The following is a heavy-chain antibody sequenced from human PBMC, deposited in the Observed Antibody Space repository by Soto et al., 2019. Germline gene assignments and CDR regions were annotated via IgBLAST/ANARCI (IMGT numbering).Heavy chain of an antibody. V-gene: IGHV4-39*01. CDR2: XXYXGXX. CDR1: GASITSTTYF. CDR3: AKNLPRTGRFDY. J-gene: IGHJ4*02. Sequence: SETLSLTCTLSGASITSTTYFWAWIRQPPGRGLEWXGSXXYXGXXXYXXSLKNRVTISVDRSKNQFSLQMTSVTAADTAVYYCAKNLPRTGRFDYWGQGTLVTASS.